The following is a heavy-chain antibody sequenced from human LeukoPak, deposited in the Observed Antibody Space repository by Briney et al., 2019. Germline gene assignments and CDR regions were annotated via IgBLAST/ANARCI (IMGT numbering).Heavy chain of an antibody. Sequence: SQTLSLTCAVSGGSISSGGYSWSWIRQPPGKGLEWIGYIYHSGSTYYNPSLKSRVTISVDRSKNQFSLKLSSVTAADTAVYYCVRLVAATGNFDYWGQGTLVTVSS. CDR2: IYHSGST. CDR1: GGSISSGGYS. J-gene: IGHJ4*02. CDR3: VRLVAATGNFDY. D-gene: IGHD6-13*01. V-gene: IGHV4-30-2*01.